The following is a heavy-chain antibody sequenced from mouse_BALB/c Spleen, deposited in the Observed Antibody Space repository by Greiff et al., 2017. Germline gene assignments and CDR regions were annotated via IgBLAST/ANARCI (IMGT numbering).Heavy chain of an antibody. CDR2: ISSGGSYT. J-gene: IGHJ3*01. V-gene: IGHV5-9-3*01. D-gene: IGHD2-3*01. CDR3: YRHDGYHYGFAY. Sequence: EVQVVESGGGLVKPGGSLKLSCAASGFTFSSYAMSWVRQTPEKRLEWVATISSGGSYTYYSDSVKGRFTISRDNAKNTLYLQMSRLRSKDTDMYFGYRHDGYHYGFAYWGQGTLVTVSA. CDR1: GFTFSSYA.